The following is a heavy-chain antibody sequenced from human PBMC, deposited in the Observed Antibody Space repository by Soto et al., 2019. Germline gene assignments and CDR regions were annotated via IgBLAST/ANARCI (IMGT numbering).Heavy chain of an antibody. CDR3: ATIAPGDCYGCAVEY. D-gene: IGHD2-21*02. J-gene: IGHJ4*02. CDR2: IYYSGST. V-gene: IGHV4-39*01. CDR1: GGSISSSRYY. Sequence: QLQLQESGPGLVKPSETLSLTCTVSGGSISSSRYYWGWIRQPPGKGLAWIGSIYYSGSTYYNPSLKSRVYLSVDTSKGLFARMRSSVSAADTAVYYCATIAPGDCYGCAVEYWGQGNLVIVAS.